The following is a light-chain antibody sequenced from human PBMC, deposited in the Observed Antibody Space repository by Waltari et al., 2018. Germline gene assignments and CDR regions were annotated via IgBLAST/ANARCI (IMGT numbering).Light chain of an antibody. CDR1: ISNLGTNY. CDR2: RNN. Sequence: QSVLTQPPSASGTPGQRVTISCSGSISNLGTNYVYWYQQFPGTAPKLLIQRNNQRPSVVPDRFSGSKFGTSASLAISGLRSEDEADYYCASWDDSLSVGVFGGGTKLTVL. CDR3: ASWDDSLSVGV. J-gene: IGLJ3*02. V-gene: IGLV1-47*01.